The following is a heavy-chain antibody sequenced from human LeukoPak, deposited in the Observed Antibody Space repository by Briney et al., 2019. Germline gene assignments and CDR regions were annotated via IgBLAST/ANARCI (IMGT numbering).Heavy chain of an antibody. CDR2: TYWNNDK. CDR3: AHKGRGSGSYTM. V-gene: IGHV2-5*01. D-gene: IGHD3-10*01. J-gene: IGHJ4*02. Sequence: ESGPTLVNPTQTLTLTCTFSGFSLSTTGVAVAWIRQPPGKALEWLAVTYWNNDKSYSPSLKNRLTITQDTSKNQVILIMANMDPVDTGTYYCAHKGRGSGSYTMWGQGTLVTVSS. CDR1: GFSLSTTGVA.